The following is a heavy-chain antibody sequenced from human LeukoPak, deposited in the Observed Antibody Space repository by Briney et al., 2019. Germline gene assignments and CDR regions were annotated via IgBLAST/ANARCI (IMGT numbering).Heavy chain of an antibody. CDR2: INPNSGGT. CDR1: GYTLTELS. D-gene: IGHD1-26*01. CDR3: ARDLSGSYYGDDY. J-gene: IGHJ4*02. Sequence: ASVKVSCKVSGYTLTELSMHWVRQAPGQGLEWMGRINPNSGGTNYAQKFQGRVTMTRDTSISTAYMELSRLRSDDTAVYYCARDLSGSYYGDDYWGQGTLVTVSS. V-gene: IGHV1-2*06.